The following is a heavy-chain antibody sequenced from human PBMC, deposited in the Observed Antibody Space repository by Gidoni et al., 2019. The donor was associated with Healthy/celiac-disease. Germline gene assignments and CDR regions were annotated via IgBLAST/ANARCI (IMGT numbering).Heavy chain of an antibody. CDR1: GYTFTGYS. D-gene: IGHD2-2*01. J-gene: IGHJ5*02. Sequence: QVQLVQSGAEVKKPGASVKVSCKASGYTFTGYSMHWVRQAPGQGREWMGWINPNSGGTNYAQKFQGRVTMTRDTSISTAYMELSRLRSDDTAVYYCARGPVVPAASGWFDPWGQGTLVTVSS. V-gene: IGHV1-2*02. CDR2: INPNSGGT. CDR3: ARGPVVPAASGWFDP.